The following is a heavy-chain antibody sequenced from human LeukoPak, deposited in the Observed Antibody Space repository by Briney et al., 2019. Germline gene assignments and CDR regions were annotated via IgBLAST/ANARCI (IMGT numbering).Heavy chain of an antibody. D-gene: IGHD6-19*01. CDR3: VSGVVAGTNY. Sequence: TGGSLRLSCAVSGFTFSSDWMHWVRQAPGKGLVWVLGINSDGSSTNYADSVKGRFTISRDNAKNTLYLQMNSLRVEDTAVYYCVSGVVAGTNYWDQGTLVTVSS. CDR2: INSDGSST. CDR1: GFTFSSDW. V-gene: IGHV3-74*01. J-gene: IGHJ4*02.